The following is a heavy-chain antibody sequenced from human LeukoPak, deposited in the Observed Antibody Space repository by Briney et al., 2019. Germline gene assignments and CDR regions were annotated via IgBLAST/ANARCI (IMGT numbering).Heavy chain of an antibody. CDR3: ARTHRALAIDY. CDR1: GGSISSGGYS. Sequence: SETLSLTCAVSGGSISSGGYSWSWIRQPPGKGLEWIGYIYHSGSTNYNPSLKSRVTISVDTSKNQFSLKLSSVTAADTAVYYCARTHRALAIDYWGQGTLVTVSS. D-gene: IGHD3-10*01. CDR2: IYHSGST. J-gene: IGHJ4*02. V-gene: IGHV4-30-2*05.